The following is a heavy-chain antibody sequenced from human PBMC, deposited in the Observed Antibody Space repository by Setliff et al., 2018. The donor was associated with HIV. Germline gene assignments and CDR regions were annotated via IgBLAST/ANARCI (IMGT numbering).Heavy chain of an antibody. CDR3: VRGGQYYRSTYYYYYMDV. J-gene: IGHJ6*03. CDR1: GYTFSTYG. V-gene: IGHV1-69*13. Sequence: SVKVSCKASGYTFSTYGISWVRQAPGQGLEWMGGITPISGTANYAQKFQGRVTIAADEFTSTAYMELSSLRSEDTAVYYCVRGGQYYRSTYYYYYMDVWGKGTTVTVSS. CDR2: ITPISGTA. D-gene: IGHD3-16*02.